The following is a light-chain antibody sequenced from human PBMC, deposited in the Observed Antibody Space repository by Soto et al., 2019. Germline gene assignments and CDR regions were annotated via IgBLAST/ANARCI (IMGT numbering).Light chain of an antibody. CDR2: GAT. V-gene: IGKV1-9*01. CDR3: QQLKSYVT. Sequence: IQFSQSPSSLSASLGDRGTLTCRASQGISNYLAWYQQKPGKTPRLLIYGATTLQSGVPSRFSVSGSGTDFALTIRSLQPEDFATYYCQQLKSYVTFGQGTRLEI. J-gene: IGKJ5*01. CDR1: QGISNY.